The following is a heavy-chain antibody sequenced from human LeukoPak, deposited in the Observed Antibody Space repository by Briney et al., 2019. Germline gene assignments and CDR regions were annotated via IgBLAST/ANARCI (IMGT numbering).Heavy chain of an antibody. CDR1: GGSISSYY. D-gene: IGHD3-3*01. CDR2: IYYSGGT. J-gene: IGHJ4*02. CDR3: ARSQEWLLAFGYFDY. Sequence: PSETLSLTCTVSGGSISSYYWSWIRQPPGKGLEWIGYIYYSGGTNYNPSLQSRVTISVDTSKNQFSLKLSSVTAADTAVYYCARSQEWLLAFGYFDYWGQGTLVTVSS. V-gene: IGHV4-59*01.